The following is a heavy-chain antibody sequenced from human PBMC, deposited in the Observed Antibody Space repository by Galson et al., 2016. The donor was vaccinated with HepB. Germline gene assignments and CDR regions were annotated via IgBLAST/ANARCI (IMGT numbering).Heavy chain of an antibody. CDR2: ISSASSIK. CDR3: TRGACNYGGGHSTIES. D-gene: IGHD2-15*01. J-gene: IGHJ4*02. V-gene: IGHV3-48*04. Sequence: SLRLSCADSGFTFNTYGMNWVRQAPGKGLEWVSYISSASSIKYYADSVKGRFTISRDNAKNTVYLQMSGLRAEDTAVYYCTRGACNYGGGHSTIESWGQGTLVTVSS. CDR1: GFTFNTYG.